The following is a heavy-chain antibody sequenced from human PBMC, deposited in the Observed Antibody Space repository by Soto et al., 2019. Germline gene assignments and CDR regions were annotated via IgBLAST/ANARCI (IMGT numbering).Heavy chain of an antibody. CDR2: ISYDGSNK. Sequence: QVQLVESGGGVVQPGRSLRLSCAASGFTFSSYGMHWVRQAPGKGLEWVAVISYDGSNKYYADSVKGRFTISRDNSKNTLYLQMNSLRAEDTAVYYCAKVMATSRFDYWGQGTLVTVSS. D-gene: IGHD5-12*01. V-gene: IGHV3-30*18. CDR1: GFTFSSYG. J-gene: IGHJ4*02. CDR3: AKVMATSRFDY.